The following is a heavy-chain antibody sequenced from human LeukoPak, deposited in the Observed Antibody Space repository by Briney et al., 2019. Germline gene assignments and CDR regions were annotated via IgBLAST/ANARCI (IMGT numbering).Heavy chain of an antibody. D-gene: IGHD3-10*01. CDR2: IIPIFGTA. CDR3: ARARTTYGSGYYYYYYMDV. CDR1: GGTFSSYA. Sequence: RASVKVSCKASGGTFSSYAISWVRQAPGQGLEWMGGIIPIFGTANYAQKFQGRVTITADESTSTAYMELSSLRSEDTAVYYCARARTTYGSGYYYYYYMDVWGKGTTVTISS. J-gene: IGHJ6*03. V-gene: IGHV1-69*13.